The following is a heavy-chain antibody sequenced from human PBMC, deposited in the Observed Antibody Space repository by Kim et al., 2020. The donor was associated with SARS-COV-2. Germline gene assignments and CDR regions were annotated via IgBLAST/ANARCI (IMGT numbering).Heavy chain of an antibody. CDR2: ISSSGNTR. CDR3: ARNTDGQNFYYYMDV. Sequence: GGSMRLSCAASGFTFSDYYMTWIRQAPGKGLEWISYISSSGNTRYYADSVKGRFTISRDNAKNSLYLHMNSLRAEDTAVYYCARNTDGQNFYYYMDVWG. J-gene: IGHJ6*03. CDR1: GFTFSDYY. V-gene: IGHV3-11*01. D-gene: IGHD5-18*01.